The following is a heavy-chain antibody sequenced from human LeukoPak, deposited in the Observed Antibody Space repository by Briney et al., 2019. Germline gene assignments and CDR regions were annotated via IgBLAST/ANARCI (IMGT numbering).Heavy chain of an antibody. CDR1: GFTFSSYE. V-gene: IGHV3-48*03. CDR3: ARVKGSSGYRYAFDI. J-gene: IGHJ3*02. CDR2: INSSGRAI. D-gene: IGHD3-22*01. Sequence: GGSLRLSCAGSGFTFSSYEMNWVRQAPGKGLEWVSYINSSGRAIYYADSVKGRFTVSRDNAKNSLYLQMNSLRAEDTAVYYCARVKGSSGYRYAFDIWGQGTMVTVSS.